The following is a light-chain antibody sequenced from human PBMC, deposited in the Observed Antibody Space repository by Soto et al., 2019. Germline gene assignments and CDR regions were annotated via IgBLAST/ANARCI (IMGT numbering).Light chain of an antibody. Sequence: ETVLTQSPATLSLSPGERATLSCRASQSVSSSLAWYQQKPGQAPRLLIYDTSSRASGIPDRFSGSGSGTDFTLTISRLETEDFAVFYCQQYGTSEIIFGQGTRLEIK. J-gene: IGKJ5*01. CDR1: QSVSSS. CDR2: DTS. CDR3: QQYGTSEII. V-gene: IGKV3-20*01.